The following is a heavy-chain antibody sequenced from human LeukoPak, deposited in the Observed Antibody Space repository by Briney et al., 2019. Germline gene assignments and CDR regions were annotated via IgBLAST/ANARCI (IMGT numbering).Heavy chain of an antibody. J-gene: IGHJ6*03. CDR1: GGSISSGSYY. D-gene: IGHD3-3*01. CDR3: ARDRHDFWSGYYYYYMDV. V-gene: IGHV4-61*02. CDR2: IYTSGST. Sequence: PSETLSLTCTVSGGSISSGSYYWSWIRQPAGKGLEWIGRIYTSGSTNHNPSLKSRVTISVDTSKNQFSLKLSSVTAADTAVYYCARDRHDFWSGYYYYYMDVWGKGTTVTVSS.